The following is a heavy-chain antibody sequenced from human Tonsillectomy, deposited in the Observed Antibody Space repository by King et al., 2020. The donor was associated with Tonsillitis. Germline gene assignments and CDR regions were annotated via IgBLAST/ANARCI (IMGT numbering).Heavy chain of an antibody. CDR1: GFTFGDYA. Sequence: VQLVESGGGLVQPGRSLRLSCTASGFTFGDYALNWVRQAPGKGLEWVGFIRRKGYGGTTEYAASVKGRFTISRDDSKSIAYLQMNSLKTEDTAVYYCTRVARLQYQYYYYYYMDVWGKGTTVTVSS. CDR2: IRRKGYGGTT. V-gene: IGHV3-49*04. J-gene: IGHJ6*03. CDR3: TRVARLQYQYYYYYYMDV. D-gene: IGHD2-2*01.